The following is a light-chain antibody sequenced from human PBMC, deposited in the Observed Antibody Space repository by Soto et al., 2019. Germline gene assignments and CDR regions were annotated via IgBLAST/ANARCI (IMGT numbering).Light chain of an antibody. Sequence: QSVLTQPPSASGTPGQRVTISCSGSSSNIGSNYVYWYQQLPGTAPKLLIYRNNQRPSGVPDRFSGAKSGTSASLAISGRRSEDEADYYCAAWDDSQSGVVFGGGTQLTVL. CDR1: SSNIGSNY. CDR3: AAWDDSQSGVV. J-gene: IGLJ2*01. CDR2: RNN. V-gene: IGLV1-47*01.